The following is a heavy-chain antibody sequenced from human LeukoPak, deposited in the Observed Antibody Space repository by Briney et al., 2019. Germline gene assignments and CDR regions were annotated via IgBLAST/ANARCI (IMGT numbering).Heavy chain of an antibody. CDR2: INPNSGGT. V-gene: IGHV1-2*02. D-gene: IGHD3-9*01. J-gene: IGHJ4*02. CDR1: GYTFTGYY. CDR3: ARDRGRYFDWLSQPYYFDY. Sequence: ASVKVSCKASGYTFTGYYMHWVRHSPEQGLEWMGWINPNSGGTNYAQKFQGRVTMTRDTSISTAYMELSRLRSDDTAVYYCARDRGRYFDWLSQPYYFDYWGQGTLVTVSS.